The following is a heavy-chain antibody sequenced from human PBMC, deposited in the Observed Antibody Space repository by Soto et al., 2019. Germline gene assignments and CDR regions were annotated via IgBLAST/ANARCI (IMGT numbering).Heavy chain of an antibody. CDR2: IIPIFGTA. J-gene: IGHJ5*02. CDR1: GGTFSSYA. V-gene: IGHV1-69*06. CDR3: ARDPEESVGATPWFDP. D-gene: IGHD1-26*01. Sequence: QVQLVQSGAEVKKPGSSVTVSCKASGGTFSSYAISWVRQAPGQGLEWMGGIIPIFGTANYAQKLQGRVTIPADNSTRTAYMELSSLRSEDTAVYYGARDPEESVGATPWFDPWGQGTLVSVSS.